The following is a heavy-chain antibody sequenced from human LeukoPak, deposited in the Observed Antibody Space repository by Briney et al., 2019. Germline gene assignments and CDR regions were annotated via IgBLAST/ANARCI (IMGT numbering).Heavy chain of an antibody. D-gene: IGHD6-19*01. J-gene: IGHJ4*02. Sequence: SETLSLTCTDSGGSINSNYWSWIRQPPGEGLEWIAYIDHSGSTNYNPSLKSRVTISRDMSKNQFSLKLTSVTAADTAIYYCARVGSWYYFDYWGQGILVTVSS. V-gene: IGHV4-59*01. CDR2: IDHSGST. CDR1: GGSINSNY. CDR3: ARVGSWYYFDY.